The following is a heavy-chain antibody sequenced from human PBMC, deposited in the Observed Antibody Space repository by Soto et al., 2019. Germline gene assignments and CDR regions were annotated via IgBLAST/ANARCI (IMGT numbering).Heavy chain of an antibody. CDR2: VKSKVDGETI. D-gene: IGHD3-16*01. CDR3: AADLPDWGAYAFDY. J-gene: IGHJ4*02. Sequence: EVQLVESGGGLVEPGGSLRLSCAASGFTFNGAWMNWVRQGPEKGLEWVGRVKSKVDGETIDYAAPVKGRFTISRDDSRNTVYLQMNSLSTEDTAMYYCAADLPDWGAYAFDYWGQGALVTVSS. V-gene: IGHV3-15*07. CDR1: GFTFNGAW.